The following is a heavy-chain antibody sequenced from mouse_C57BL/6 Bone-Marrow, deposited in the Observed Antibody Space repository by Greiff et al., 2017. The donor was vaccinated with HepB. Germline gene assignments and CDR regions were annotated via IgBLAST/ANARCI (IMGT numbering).Heavy chain of an antibody. CDR1: GFTFSDYY. V-gene: IGHV5-16*01. J-gene: IGHJ1*03. CDR2: INYDGSST. Sequence: EVQLQESEGGLVQPGSSMKLSCTASGFTFSDYYMAWVRQVPEKGLEWVANINYDGSSTYYLDSLKSRFIISRDNAKNILYLQMSSLKSEDTATYYCARDYYYGSSSWYFDVWGTGTTVTVSS. CDR3: ARDYYYGSSSWYFDV. D-gene: IGHD1-1*01.